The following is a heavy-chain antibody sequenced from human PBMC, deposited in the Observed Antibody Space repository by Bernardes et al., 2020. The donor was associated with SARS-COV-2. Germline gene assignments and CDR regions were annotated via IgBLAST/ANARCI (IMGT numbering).Heavy chain of an antibody. Sequence: SVKVSCKASGGTFSSYAISWVRQAPGQGLEWMGGIIPIFGTANYAQKFQGRVTITADESTSTAYMELSSLRSEDTAVYYCARKLPDYGGNADDYYYGMDVWGKGTTVTGSS. CDR2: IIPIFGTA. J-gene: IGHJ6*04. V-gene: IGHV1-69*13. CDR1: GGTFSSYA. D-gene: IGHD4-17*01. CDR3: ARKLPDYGGNADDYYYGMDV.